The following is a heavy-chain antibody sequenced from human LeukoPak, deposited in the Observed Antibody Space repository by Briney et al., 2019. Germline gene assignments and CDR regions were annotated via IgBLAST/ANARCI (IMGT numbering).Heavy chain of an antibody. CDR1: GFTFSSYG. CDR2: IRYDGSNK. D-gene: IGHD4-17*01. Sequence: GGSLRLPCAASGFTFSSYGMHWVRQAPGKGLEWVAFIRYDGSNKYYADSVKGRFTISRDNSKNTLYLQMNSLRAEDTAVYYCAMMTTVTTFRIAFDIWGQGTMVTVSS. V-gene: IGHV3-30*02. J-gene: IGHJ3*02. CDR3: AMMTTVTTFRIAFDI.